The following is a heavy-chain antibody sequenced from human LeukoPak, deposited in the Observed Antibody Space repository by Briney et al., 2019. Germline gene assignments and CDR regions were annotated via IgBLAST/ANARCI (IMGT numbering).Heavy chain of an antibody. Sequence: GGSLRLSCTASGFIFSNYGMNWVRRAPGKGLEWVSSISGSGDNTYYADSVKGRFTVSRDNSKNTLYLQMNSLRAEDTAVYYCAKTPGDCTGGTCYSFDYWGQGSLVTGSS. CDR2: ISGSGDNT. CDR1: GFIFSNYG. J-gene: IGHJ4*02. V-gene: IGHV3-23*01. D-gene: IGHD2-15*01. CDR3: AKTPGDCTGGTCYSFDY.